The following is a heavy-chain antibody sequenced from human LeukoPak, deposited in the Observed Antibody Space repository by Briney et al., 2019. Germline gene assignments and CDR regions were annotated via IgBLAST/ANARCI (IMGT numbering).Heavy chain of an antibody. J-gene: IGHJ3*02. V-gene: IGHV3-74*01. CDR3: ARDFGELLNPLDAFDI. Sequence: RSGGSLRLSCAASGFTFSSYWMHWVRQALGKGLVWVSHINGDGSTTTYADSVKGRFTISGDNAKNTLYLQMNSLRAEDTAVYYCARDFGELLNPLDAFDIWGQGTVVTVSS. CDR1: GFTFSSYW. D-gene: IGHD3-10*01. CDR2: INGDGSTT.